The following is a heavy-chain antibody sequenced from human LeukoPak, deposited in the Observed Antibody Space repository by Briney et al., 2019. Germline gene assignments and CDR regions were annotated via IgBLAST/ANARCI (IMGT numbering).Heavy chain of an antibody. V-gene: IGHV4-59*01. Sequence: SETLSLTCAVSGGSTSSYYWSWILQPPGKGLEWIGYIYYSGSTNYNPSLKSRVTISVDTSKNQFSLKLSSVTAADTAVYYCARVSSSINHNWFDPWGQGTLVTVSS. CDR3: ARVSSSINHNWFDP. D-gene: IGHD6-13*01. CDR1: GGSTSSYY. CDR2: IYYSGST. J-gene: IGHJ5*02.